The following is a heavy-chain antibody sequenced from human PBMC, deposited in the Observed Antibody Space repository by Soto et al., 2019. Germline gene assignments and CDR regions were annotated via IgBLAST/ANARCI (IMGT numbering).Heavy chain of an antibody. J-gene: IGHJ6*02. Sequence: PGGSLRLSCAASGFTFSSYGMHWVRQAPGKGLEWVAVIWYDGSNKYYADSVKGRFTISRDNSKNTLYLQMNSLRAEDTAVYYCARDHIIYDFWSGYYPRNYYYYGMDVWGQGTTVTVSS. CDR1: GFTFSSYG. V-gene: IGHV3-33*01. CDR3: ARDHIIYDFWSGYYPRNYYYYGMDV. D-gene: IGHD3-3*01. CDR2: IWYDGSNK.